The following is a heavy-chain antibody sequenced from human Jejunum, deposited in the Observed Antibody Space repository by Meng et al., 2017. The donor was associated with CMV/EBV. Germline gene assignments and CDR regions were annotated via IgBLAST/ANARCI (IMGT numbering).Heavy chain of an antibody. Sequence: AWVRQMAGKGLEWMGVIYTSDSDVTYSPYFQGQVTISVDKSTNTAFLQWSTLRVSDTAMYFCARQREFYDSWSHFVSTANWFDTWGQGTQVTVSS. J-gene: IGHJ5*02. CDR2: IYTSDSDV. CDR3: ARQREFYDSWSHFVSTANWFDT. D-gene: IGHD3-3*01. V-gene: IGHV5-51*01.